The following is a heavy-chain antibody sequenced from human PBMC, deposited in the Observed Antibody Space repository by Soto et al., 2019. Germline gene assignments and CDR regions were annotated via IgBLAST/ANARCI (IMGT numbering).Heavy chain of an antibody. D-gene: IGHD1-1*01. CDR1: GVSLNTADTW. J-gene: IGHJ6*02. CDR2: YHSGGST. CDR3: VRSRQMESGNDYGLDV. V-gene: IGHV4-30-4*01. Sequence: QVQLQESGSGLVKPSQSLSLTCTVSGVSLNTADTWWSWIRQSPGKGLEFIGYYHSGGSTYYDASFRSRVIRSADTSNSQFSLKMRSVTVADTAVSFGVRSRQMESGNDYGLDVWGQATTVTVSS.